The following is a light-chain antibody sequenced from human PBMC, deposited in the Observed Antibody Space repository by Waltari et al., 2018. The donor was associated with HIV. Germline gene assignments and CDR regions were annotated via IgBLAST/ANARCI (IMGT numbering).Light chain of an antibody. J-gene: IGLJ1*01. CDR1: ALTKQY. CDR2: KDT. V-gene: IGLV3-25*03. CDR3: QSADNTGNYV. Sequence: SFELTQPPSVSVSPGQTARITCSADALTKQYAYWYQQKPGQAPVLVIFKDTERPSCIHERFSGSSSGTTVTLTISGVQAEDEADYYCQSADNTGNYVFGTGTKVTV.